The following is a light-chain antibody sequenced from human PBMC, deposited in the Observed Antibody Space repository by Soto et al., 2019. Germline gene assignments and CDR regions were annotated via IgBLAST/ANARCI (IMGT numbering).Light chain of an antibody. Sequence: QSALTQPASVSGSPGQSITISCTGTSSDIGGYNYVSWYQQHPVRAPKLMIFEVSNRPSGVSNRFSGSKSGNTASLTISGLQADDEADYYCSSFTSSSTLVFGGGTKLTVL. CDR1: SSDIGGYNY. V-gene: IGLV2-14*01. CDR3: SSFTSSSTLV. CDR2: EVS. J-gene: IGLJ2*01.